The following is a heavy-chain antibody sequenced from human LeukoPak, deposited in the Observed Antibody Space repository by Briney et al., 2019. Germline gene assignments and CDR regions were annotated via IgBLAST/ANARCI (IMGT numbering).Heavy chain of an antibody. CDR1: GYSISSSYY. CDR3: ARCRYYDSSGYWRGYYYYYYMDV. V-gene: IGHV4-61*01. CDR2: IYYSGST. J-gene: IGHJ6*03. Sequence: PSETLSLTCTVSGYSISSSYYWSWIRQPPGKGLEWIGYIYYSGSTNYNPSLKSRVTISVDTSKNQFSLKLSSVTAADTAVYYCARCRYYDSSGYWRGYYYYYYMDVWGKGTTVTVSS. D-gene: IGHD3-22*01.